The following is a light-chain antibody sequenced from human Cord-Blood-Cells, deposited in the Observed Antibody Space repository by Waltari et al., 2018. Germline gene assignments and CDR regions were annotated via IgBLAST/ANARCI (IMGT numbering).Light chain of an antibody. Sequence: QSALTQPASVSGSPGRSSTISCTGTSSDVGGYNYVSWYQQHPGKAPKLMIYDVSKRPSGVSNRFSGSKSGNTASLTISGLQAEDEADYYCSSYTSSSTWVFGGGTKLTVL. CDR3: SSYTSSSTWV. V-gene: IGLV2-14*01. CDR1: SSDVGGYNY. J-gene: IGLJ3*02. CDR2: DVS.